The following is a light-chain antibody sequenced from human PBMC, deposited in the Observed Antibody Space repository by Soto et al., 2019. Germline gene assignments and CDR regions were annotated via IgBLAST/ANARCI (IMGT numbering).Light chain of an antibody. CDR1: SSDIGAYNY. CDR3: SSYTSSSTKV. J-gene: IGLJ3*02. Sequence: QSALTQPPSVSGSPGQSITISCTGTSSDIGAYNYVSWYQQYPGKAPKLMIHEVSNRPSGVSNRFSGSKSGNTASLTISGLQAEDEADYYCSSYTSSSTKVFGGGTKLTVL. V-gene: IGLV2-14*01. CDR2: EVS.